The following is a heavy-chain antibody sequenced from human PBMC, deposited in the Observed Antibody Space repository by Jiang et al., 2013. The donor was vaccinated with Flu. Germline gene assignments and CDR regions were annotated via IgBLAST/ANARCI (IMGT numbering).Heavy chain of an antibody. J-gene: IGHJ5*02. V-gene: IGHV2-5*02. Sequence: WIRQPPGKALEWLALIYWDDDKRYSPSLKTRLTIARDTSKNQVILTMTNMDPVDTATYYCAHNVAAGVGNWFDPWGPGTLVTVSS. D-gene: IGHD6-13*01. CDR3: AHNVAAGVGNWFDP. CDR2: IYWDDDK.